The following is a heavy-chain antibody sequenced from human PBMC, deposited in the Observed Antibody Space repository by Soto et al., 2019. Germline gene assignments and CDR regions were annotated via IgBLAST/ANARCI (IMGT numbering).Heavy chain of an antibody. CDR1: GFTFRNYA. D-gene: IGHD1-26*01. Sequence: GGSQRLSCAASGFTFRNYARSWIRQAPGKGLEWVSTIRETGNTYYADSVRGRFATSRDNSENTLYLQMSSLRAEDTAVYYCAKQQMGVIRALDYWGQGTLVTVSS. J-gene: IGHJ4*02. V-gene: IGHV3-23*01. CDR3: AKQQMGVIRALDY. CDR2: IRETGNT.